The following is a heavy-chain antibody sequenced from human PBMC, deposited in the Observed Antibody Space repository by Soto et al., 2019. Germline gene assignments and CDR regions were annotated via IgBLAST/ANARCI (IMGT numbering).Heavy chain of an antibody. CDR1: GFTFSSYV. V-gene: IGHV3-30*18. Sequence: QVQLVESGGGVVQPGRSLRLSCAASGFTFSSYVMHWVRQAPGKGLEWVAVISYDGSNKYYADSVKGRFTISRDNSKNTLYLQMNSLRAEDTAVYYCAKDGLGYYYGSRYYYGMDVWGQGTTVTVSS. CDR3: AKDGLGYYYGSRYYYGMDV. CDR2: ISYDGSNK. D-gene: IGHD3-10*01. J-gene: IGHJ6*02.